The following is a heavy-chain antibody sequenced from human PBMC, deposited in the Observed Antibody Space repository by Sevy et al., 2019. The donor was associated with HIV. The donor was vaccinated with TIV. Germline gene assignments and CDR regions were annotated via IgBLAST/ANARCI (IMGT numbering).Heavy chain of an antibody. CDR1: GYSISSGYY. CDR2: IYHSGST. D-gene: IGHD6-19*01. J-gene: IGHJ4*02. CDR3: ARRVIIAVAGLYYFDY. V-gene: IGHV4-38-2*01. Sequence: SETLSLTCAVSGYSISSGYYWGWIRQPPGKGLEWIGSIYHSGSTYYNPSLKSRVTISVDTSKNQFSLKLSSVTAADTAVYYCARRVIIAVAGLYYFDYWGQGTLVTVSS.